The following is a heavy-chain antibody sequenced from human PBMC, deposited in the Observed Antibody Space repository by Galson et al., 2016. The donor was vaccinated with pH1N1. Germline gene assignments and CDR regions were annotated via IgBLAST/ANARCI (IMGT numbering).Heavy chain of an antibody. CDR1: GYSFADHW. CDR2: IYPDDSDT. CDR3: ARHRVAGIRGSGRDV. Sequence: QSGAEVKKPGESLRISCQAPGYSFADHWIAWVRQVPGEGLEWMGFIYPDDSDTKYNPSFQGQVIISADKSFNTAYLQWSSLKASDTAMYYCARHRVAGIRGSGRDVGGQGTTVTVSS. V-gene: IGHV5-51*01. J-gene: IGHJ6*02. D-gene: IGHD6-19*01.